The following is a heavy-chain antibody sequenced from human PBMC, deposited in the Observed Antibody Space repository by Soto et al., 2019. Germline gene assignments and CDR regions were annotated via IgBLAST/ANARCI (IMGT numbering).Heavy chain of an antibody. CDR1: GFTFSSYA. Sequence: GGSLRLSCAASGFTFSSYAMSWVRQAPGKGLEWVSAISGSGGSTYYADSVKGRFTISRDNSKNTLYLQMNSLRAEDTAVYYCAKDSMVRGVIPVGNDYWGQGTLVTVSS. D-gene: IGHD3-10*01. J-gene: IGHJ4*02. V-gene: IGHV3-23*01. CDR3: AKDSMVRGVIPVGNDY. CDR2: ISGSGGST.